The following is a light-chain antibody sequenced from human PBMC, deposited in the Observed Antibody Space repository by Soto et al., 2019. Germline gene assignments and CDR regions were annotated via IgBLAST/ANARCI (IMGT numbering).Light chain of an antibody. Sequence: DIQMTQSPSSLSASVGDRVTITCRASQSISSYLNWYQQKPGKAPKLLIYAESSLQSGVPSRFSGSGSGTDFTLTISCLQPEDFATYYCQQSYSSPYTFGQGTKLEIK. CDR3: QQSYSSPYT. CDR2: AES. CDR1: QSISSY. J-gene: IGKJ2*01. V-gene: IGKV1-39*01.